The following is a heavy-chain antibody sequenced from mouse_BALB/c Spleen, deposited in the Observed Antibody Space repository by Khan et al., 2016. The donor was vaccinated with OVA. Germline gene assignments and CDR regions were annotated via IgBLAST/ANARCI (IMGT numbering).Heavy chain of an antibody. CDR1: GYSFTSYY. J-gene: IGHJ4*01. CDR3: ARGGLGLRAYAMDY. Sequence: QRQQSGPELMKPGASVKISCKASGYSFTSYYIHWVKQSHGKSLEWIGYIDPFNGGTSYNQKFKGKATLAIDKSSSTAYMHLRSLTSEDSAVYYCARGGLGLRAYAMDYWGQGTSVTVSS. CDR2: IDPFNGGT. V-gene: IGHV1S135*01. D-gene: IGHD3-1*01.